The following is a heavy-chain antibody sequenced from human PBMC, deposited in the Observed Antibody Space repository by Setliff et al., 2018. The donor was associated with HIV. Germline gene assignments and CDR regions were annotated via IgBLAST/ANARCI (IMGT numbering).Heavy chain of an antibody. CDR1: GESFSEYS. Sequence: ETLSLTCAVYGESFSEYSWTWIRQPPGKGLEWIGEITHSGATNYNPSLKSRVTISVDTSKNQFSLTVNSLTAADTAVYYCARRTLRQFRYGNIWFDPWGRGTLVTVSS. CDR3: ARRTLRQFRYGNIWFDP. V-gene: IGHV4-34*01. D-gene: IGHD3-16*01. J-gene: IGHJ5*02. CDR2: ITHSGAT.